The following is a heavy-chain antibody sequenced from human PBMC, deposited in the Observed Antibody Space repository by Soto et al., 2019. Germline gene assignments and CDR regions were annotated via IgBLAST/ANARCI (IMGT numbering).Heavy chain of an antibody. CDR2: IKQDGSEK. CDR1: GFTFSRFW. D-gene: IGHD1-1*01. V-gene: IGHV3-7*01. J-gene: IGHJ6*03. CDR3: ARGEDGRREGTYYSYMDV. Sequence: EGQLEESGGDLVQPGGSLRLSCAASGFTFSRFWMSWVRQAPGKGLEWVANIKQDGSEKNYVDSVKGRFTISRDNAKNALYLQMNSLRVEDTAVYYCARGEDGRREGTYYSYMDVWGKGTTVTVSS.